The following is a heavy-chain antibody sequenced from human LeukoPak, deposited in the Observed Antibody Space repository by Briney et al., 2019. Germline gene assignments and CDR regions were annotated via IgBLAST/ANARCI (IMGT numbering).Heavy chain of an antibody. Sequence: PGGSLRLSCAASGFTVSNNYMSWVRQAPGKGLEWVSVIYGGGATYYADSVKGRFTISRDNSKNTLYLQMNSLRAEDTAVYYCARLFPPSLHYFDYWGQGTLVTVSS. D-gene: IGHD3-10*02. CDR3: ARLFPPSLHYFDY. V-gene: IGHV3-53*01. J-gene: IGHJ4*02. CDR2: IYGGGAT. CDR1: GFTVSNNY.